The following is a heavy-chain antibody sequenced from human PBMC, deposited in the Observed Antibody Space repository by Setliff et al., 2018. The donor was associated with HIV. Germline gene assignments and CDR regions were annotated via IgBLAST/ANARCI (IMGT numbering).Heavy chain of an antibody. J-gene: IGHJ4*02. CDR3: ARDSRDIVVVMPRFRY. V-gene: IGHV1-69*13. Sequence: SVKVSCKASGDTFNSHAISWVRQAPGQGLEWMGGIIPIFGTPNYAQKFKGRLTITADESTSTVYMELSSLRSEDTAVYYCARDSRDIVVVMPRFRYWGQGTLVTVSS. CDR1: GDTFNSHA. CDR2: IIPIFGTP. D-gene: IGHD2-15*01.